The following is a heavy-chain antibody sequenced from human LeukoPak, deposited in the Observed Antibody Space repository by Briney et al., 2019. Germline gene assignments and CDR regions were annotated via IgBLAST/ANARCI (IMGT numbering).Heavy chain of an antibody. V-gene: IGHV4-39*07. CDR2: IYYSGIT. Sequence: KPSETLSLTCTVSGGSVSSTSYHWGWIRQPPGKGLNWIGIIYYSGITYYNPSLKSRVTISVDTSKNQFSLKLSSVTAADTAVYYCARWYSSGWAFDYWGQGTLVTVSS. J-gene: IGHJ4*02. D-gene: IGHD6-19*01. CDR1: GGSVSSTSYH. CDR3: ARWYSSGWAFDY.